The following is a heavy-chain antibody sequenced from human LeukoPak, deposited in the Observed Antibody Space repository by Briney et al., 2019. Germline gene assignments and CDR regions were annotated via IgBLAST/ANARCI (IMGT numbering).Heavy chain of an antibody. D-gene: IGHD2-2*02. CDR3: ATASGAAIISYYYYMDV. Sequence: ASVKVSCKASGGTFSSYAISWVRQAPGQGLEWMGGIIPIFGTANYAQKFQGRVTITADESTSTAYMELSSLRSEDTAVYYCATASGAAIISYYYYMDVWGKGTTVTVSS. J-gene: IGHJ6*03. CDR2: IIPIFGTA. CDR1: GGTFSSYA. V-gene: IGHV1-69*13.